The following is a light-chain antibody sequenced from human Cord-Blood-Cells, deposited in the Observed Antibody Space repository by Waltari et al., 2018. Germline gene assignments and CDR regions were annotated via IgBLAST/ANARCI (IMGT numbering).Light chain of an antibody. Sequence: DIQMTQSPSSLSASVGDRVTITCRASQSISSYLNWYQQKPGKAPKLLIYAASSLQSGVPSRFRGSGSGTDFTLTISSLQPEDFATDYCQQSYSTLGYSFGQGTKLEIK. CDR3: QQSYSTLGYS. CDR1: QSISSY. CDR2: AAS. V-gene: IGKV1-39*01. J-gene: IGKJ2*03.